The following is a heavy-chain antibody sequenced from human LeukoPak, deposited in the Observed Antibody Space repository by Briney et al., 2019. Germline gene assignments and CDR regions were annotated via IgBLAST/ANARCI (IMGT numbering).Heavy chain of an antibody. D-gene: IGHD5-24*01. CDR3: ARGGGYYFDH. CDR2: IKEDGSEK. J-gene: IGHJ4*02. V-gene: IGHV3-7*01. CDR1: GSTFSSYW. Sequence: GGSLRLSCAASGSTFSSYWMNWVRLAPGKGLEWVANIKEDGSEKYYVDSVEGRFTISRDNAKNSLYLQMNSLRAEDTVVYYCARGGGYYFDHLGQGTLVTVSS.